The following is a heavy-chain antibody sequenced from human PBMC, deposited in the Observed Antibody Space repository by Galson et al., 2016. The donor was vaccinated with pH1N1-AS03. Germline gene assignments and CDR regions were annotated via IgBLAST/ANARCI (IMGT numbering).Heavy chain of an antibody. Sequence: SLRLSCAVSGLSVAKNYMSWVRQAPGKGLEWVSSIYTGGDTFYTDSVRGRFTISRDDSKNTLYLQMNSLRAADTAMYYCARVYWSVPTPGTYGAFDIWGQGTTVTVSS. CDR1: GLSVAKNY. V-gene: IGHV3-53*01. CDR2: IYTGGDT. J-gene: IGHJ3*02. CDR3: ARVYWSVPTPGTYGAFDI. D-gene: IGHD3-3*01.